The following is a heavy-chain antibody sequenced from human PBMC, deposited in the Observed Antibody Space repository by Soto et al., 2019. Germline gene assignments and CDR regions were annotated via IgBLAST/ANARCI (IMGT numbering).Heavy chain of an antibody. V-gene: IGHV4-31*03. J-gene: IGHJ2*01. CDR1: GASIRSGGYY. CDR3: AGVATIQVVSHFDL. CDR2: IYDSGST. Sequence: QVQLQESGPGLVKPTETLTLTCTVSGASIRSGGYYWSWIREHPGKAREWIGYIYDSGSTYYNPARRGRVTLASDRSEIPFSLNPNTVAAADTAVYVCAGVATIQVVSHFDLWGRGTLVTVSS. D-gene: IGHD2-2*02.